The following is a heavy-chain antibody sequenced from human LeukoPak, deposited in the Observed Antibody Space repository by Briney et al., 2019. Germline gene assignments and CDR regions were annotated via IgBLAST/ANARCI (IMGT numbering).Heavy chain of an antibody. D-gene: IGHD2-2*01. J-gene: IGHJ6*03. Sequence: VASVKVSCKASGYTFTTSGISRVRQAPGQGLEWMGWISVYSGNTKYAQKLQGRVTMTTDTSTSTAYMEFRSLRSDDTAVYYCARAGYCSTTSCYEYFYYYYMDAWGKGTPVTVSS. CDR2: ISVYSGNT. V-gene: IGHV1-18*01. CDR3: ARAGYCSTTSCYEYFYYYYMDA. CDR1: GYTFTTSG.